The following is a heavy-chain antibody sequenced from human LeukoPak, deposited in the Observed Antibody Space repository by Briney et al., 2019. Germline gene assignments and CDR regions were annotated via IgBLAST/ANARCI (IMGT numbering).Heavy chain of an antibody. V-gene: IGHV4-4*07. J-gene: IGHJ6*03. D-gene: IGHD1-26*01. CDR2: IYTSGST. Sequence: SETLSLTCTVSGGSISSYYWSWIRQPAGKGLEWIGRIYTSGSTNYNPSLKSRITMSVDTSKNQFSLKLSSVTAADTAVYYCARVGGSYYYYYYMDVWGKGTTVTASS. CDR3: ARVGGSYYYYYYMDV. CDR1: GGSISSYY.